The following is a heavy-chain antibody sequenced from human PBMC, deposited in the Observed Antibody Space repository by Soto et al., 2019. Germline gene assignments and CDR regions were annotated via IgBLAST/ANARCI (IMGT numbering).Heavy chain of an antibody. CDR1: GGSVSSGSYY. CDR2: IYYSGST. D-gene: IGHD1-1*01. J-gene: IGHJ6*02. CDR3: ARDVGIFDDPAYYYYYGMDV. V-gene: IGHV4-61*01. Sequence: PSETLSLTCTVSGGSVSSGSYYWSWIRQPPGKGLEWIGYIYYSGSTNYNPSLKSRVTISVDTSKNQFSLKLSSVTAADTAVYYCARDVGIFDDPAYYYYYGMDVWGQGTTVTVSS.